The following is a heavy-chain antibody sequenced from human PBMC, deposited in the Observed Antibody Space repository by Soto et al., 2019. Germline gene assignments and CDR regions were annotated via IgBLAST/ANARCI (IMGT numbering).Heavy chain of an antibody. J-gene: IGHJ4*02. CDR2: INPSGGST. CDR1: GGTFSSYT. D-gene: IGHD4-4*01. Sequence: GASVKVSCKASGGTFSSYTISWVRQAPGQGLEWMGIINPSGGSTSYAQKFQGRVTMTRDTSTSTVYMELSSLRSEDTAVYYCARDRHSNSYYFDYWGQGTLVTVSS. V-gene: IGHV1-46*03. CDR3: ARDRHSNSYYFDY.